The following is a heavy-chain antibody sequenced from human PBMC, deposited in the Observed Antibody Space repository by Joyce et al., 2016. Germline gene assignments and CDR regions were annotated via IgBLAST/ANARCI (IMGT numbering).Heavy chain of an antibody. Sequence: EVQLVESGGGLIQPRRSLRLSCAASGFIVSGNYLSWVRQAPGKVLEVVSVISSGGNTYYAYSVKGRFTISRDTSKSTLYLQMNSLRVEDTAVYYCARVSSYYSYAMDVWGQGTTVTVSS. CDR3: ARVSSYYSYAMDV. V-gene: IGHV3-53*01. CDR1: GFIVSGNY. J-gene: IGHJ6*02. CDR2: ISSGGNT.